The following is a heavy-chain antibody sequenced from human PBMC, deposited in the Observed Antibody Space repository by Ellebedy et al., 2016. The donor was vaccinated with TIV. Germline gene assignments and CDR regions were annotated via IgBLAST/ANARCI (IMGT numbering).Heavy chain of an antibody. CDR2: ISAYNGNT. CDR3: AFAYYYDSSGYFDY. J-gene: IGHJ4*02. Sequence: ASVKVSCXASGYTFTSYGISWVRQAPGQGLEWMGWISAYNGNTNYAQKLQGRVTMTTDTSTSTAYMELRSLRSDDTAVYYCAFAYYYDSSGYFDYWGQGTLVTVSS. CDR1: GYTFTSYG. D-gene: IGHD3-22*01. V-gene: IGHV1-18*01.